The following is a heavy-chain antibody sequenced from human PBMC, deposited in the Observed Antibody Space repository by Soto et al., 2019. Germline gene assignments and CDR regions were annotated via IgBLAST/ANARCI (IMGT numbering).Heavy chain of an antibody. D-gene: IGHD4-4*01. Sequence: GGSLRLSCAASGFTFSSYVMHWVRQAPGRGLEWVAVISYDGINKYYADSVKGRFTISRDNSKNTLYLQMNSLRAEDTAVYYCAKDAEDYSNYAVGYYGMDVWGQGTTVTV. CDR3: AKDAEDYSNYAVGYYGMDV. CDR2: ISYDGINK. J-gene: IGHJ6*02. V-gene: IGHV3-30*18. CDR1: GFTFSSYV.